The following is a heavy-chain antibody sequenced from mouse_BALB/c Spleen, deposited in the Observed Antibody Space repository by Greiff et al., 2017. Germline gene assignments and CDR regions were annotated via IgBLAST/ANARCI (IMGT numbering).Heavy chain of an antibody. V-gene: IGHV5-17*02. CDR1: GFTFSSFG. CDR3: ASDYYGSSYGFAY. J-gene: IGHJ3*01. CDR2: ISSGSSTI. D-gene: IGHD1-1*01. Sequence: EVKLVESGGGLVQPGGSRKLSCAASGFTFSSFGMHWVRQAPEKGLEWVAYISSGSSTIYYADTVKGRFTISRDNPKNTLFLQVTSLRSEDTAMYYCASDYYGSSYGFAYWGQGTLVTVSA.